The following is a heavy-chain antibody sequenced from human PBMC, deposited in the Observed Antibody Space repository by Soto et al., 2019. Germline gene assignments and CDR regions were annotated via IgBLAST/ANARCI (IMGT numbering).Heavy chain of an antibody. D-gene: IGHD1-26*01. V-gene: IGHV3-73*01. CDR2: TRSKTYNYAT. J-gene: IGHJ4*02. CDR1: GITFSASS. Sequence: GGSLRLSCSASGITFSASSIYWVRQASGKGLEWVGRTRSKTYNYATAYAASVNGRFTISRDDVKNTAYLQMSSLKTEDTAVYYCLATLVGNYWGPGTLVTVSS. CDR3: LATLVGNY.